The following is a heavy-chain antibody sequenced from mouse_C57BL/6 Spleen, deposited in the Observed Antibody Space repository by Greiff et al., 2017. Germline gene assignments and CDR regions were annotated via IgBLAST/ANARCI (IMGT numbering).Heavy chain of an antibody. J-gene: IGHJ2*01. CDR3: ASSSDYFDY. CDR2: ISDGGSYT. V-gene: IGHV5-4*03. Sequence: EVKLMESGGGLVKPGGSLKLSCAASGFTFSSYAMSWVRQTPEKRLEWVATISDGGSYTYYPDNVKGRFTISRDNAKNNLYLQMSHLKSEDTAMYYCASSSDYFDYWGQGTTLTVSS. CDR1: GFTFSSYA. D-gene: IGHD1-1*01.